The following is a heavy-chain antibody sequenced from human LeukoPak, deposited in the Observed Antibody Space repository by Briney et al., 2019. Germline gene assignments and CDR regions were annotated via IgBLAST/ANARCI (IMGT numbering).Heavy chain of an antibody. D-gene: IGHD3-3*01. V-gene: IGHV3-7*03. CDR2: KKLDGSEK. Sequence: GGSLRLSCVASGFTFGKCWMSWVRQAPGKGLEWVANKKLDGSEKNYEDSVKGRFTISRDNTKNSLYLQMNSLRAEDTAVFYCARDQYDTWSRRGNFDSWGQGTLVIVSS. CDR1: GFTFGKCW. J-gene: IGHJ4*02. CDR3: ARDQYDTWSRRGNFDS.